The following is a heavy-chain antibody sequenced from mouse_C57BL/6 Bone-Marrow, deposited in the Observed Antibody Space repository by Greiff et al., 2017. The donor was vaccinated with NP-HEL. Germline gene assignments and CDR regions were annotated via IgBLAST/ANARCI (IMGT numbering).Heavy chain of an antibody. CDR2: IDPSDSET. D-gene: IGHD2-10*02. Sequence: VQLQQPGAELVRPGSSVKLSCKASGYTFTSYWMHWVKQRPIQGLEWIGNIDPSDSETHYSQPFKDQATLTVDKSSSTAYMLLSSLTSEDAAVYYCARGYGAWFAYWGQGTLVTVSA. J-gene: IGHJ3*01. V-gene: IGHV1-52*01. CDR3: ARGYGAWFAY. CDR1: GYTFTSYW.